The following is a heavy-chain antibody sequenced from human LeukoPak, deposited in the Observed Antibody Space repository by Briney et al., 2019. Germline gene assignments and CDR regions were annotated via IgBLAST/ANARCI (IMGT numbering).Heavy chain of an antibody. Sequence: GGSLRLSCAASGFTFSSYSMNWVRQAPGKGLEWVSYISSSSSTIYYADSVKGRFTISRDNAKNSLYLQMNSLRAEDTAVYYCARDRNSGSYFRDAFDIWGQGTMVTVSS. CDR2: ISSSSSTI. V-gene: IGHV3-48*04. D-gene: IGHD1-26*01. J-gene: IGHJ3*02. CDR1: GFTFSSYS. CDR3: ARDRNSGSYFRDAFDI.